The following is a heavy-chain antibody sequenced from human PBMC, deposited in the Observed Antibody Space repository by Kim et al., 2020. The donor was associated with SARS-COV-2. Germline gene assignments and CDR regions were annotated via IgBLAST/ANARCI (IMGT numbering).Heavy chain of an antibody. CDR3: ARVGGETGDYYDD. V-gene: IGHV3-53*01. J-gene: IGHJ4*02. D-gene: IGHD3-9*01. Sequence: SYADSVKGRFTISRDSSKNTLSLPLNSLRVEDTALYYCARVGGETGDYYDDWGQGTLVTVSS.